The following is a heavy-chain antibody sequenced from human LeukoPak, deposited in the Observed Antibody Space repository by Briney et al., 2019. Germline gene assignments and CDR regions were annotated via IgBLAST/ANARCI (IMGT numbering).Heavy chain of an antibody. CDR1: GFTFSNYG. CDR3: ASKWYCGGDCYYQIDY. V-gene: IGHV3-33*08. D-gene: IGHD2-21*02. CDR2: IWYGGSNK. J-gene: IGHJ4*02. Sequence: PGGSLRLSCAASGFTFSNYGMHWVRQAPGKGLEWVAVIWYGGSNKSYADSVKGRFTISRDNSKNTVYLQMNSLRAEDTAVYYCASKWYCGGDCYYQIDYWGQGTLVTVSS.